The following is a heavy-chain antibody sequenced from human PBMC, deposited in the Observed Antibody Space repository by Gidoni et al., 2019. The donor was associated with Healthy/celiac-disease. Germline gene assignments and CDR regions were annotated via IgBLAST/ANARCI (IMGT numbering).Heavy chain of an antibody. Sequence: EVQRVDPGGGLVQPGGSLRLSLVAPGVPFSSHSTNLVPQAPGKGLEWGSYISSSSSTIYYADSVKGRFTISRDNAKNSLYLQMNSLRDEDTAVYYCARDASYYDYVWGSYRAPQPSGMDVWGQGTTVTVSS. CDR1: GVPFSSHS. J-gene: IGHJ6*02. CDR3: ARDASYYDYVWGSYRAPQPSGMDV. CDR2: ISSSSSTI. V-gene: IGHV3-48*02. D-gene: IGHD3-16*02.